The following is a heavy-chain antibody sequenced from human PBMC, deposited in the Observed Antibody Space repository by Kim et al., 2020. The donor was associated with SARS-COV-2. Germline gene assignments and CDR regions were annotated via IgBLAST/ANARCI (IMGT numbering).Heavy chain of an antibody. J-gene: IGHJ6*02. Sequence: YYADSVKGRFTISRGKAKNSRYLQMNSLRAEDTAVYYCARVLSYYYGMDVWGQGTTVTVSS. D-gene: IGHD3-9*01. V-gene: IGHV3-11*04. CDR3: ARVLSYYYGMDV.